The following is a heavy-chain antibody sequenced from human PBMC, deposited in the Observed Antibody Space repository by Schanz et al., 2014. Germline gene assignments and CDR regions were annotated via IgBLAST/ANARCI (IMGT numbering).Heavy chain of an antibody. CDR3: ARDPNTSAWLPYCDT. Sequence: QVDLVESGGGVVQPGRSLTLSCAVSTSLFSRSVIHWVRQAPGKGLEWVAVMWNDGIKTHYADSGKGRFTISRDNSKNTVYLQMNSLRTDDTAMYYCARDPNTSAWLPYCDTWGQGTLVNVSS. D-gene: IGHD6-19*01. CDR2: MWNDGIKT. J-gene: IGHJ4*02. V-gene: IGHV3-30*04. CDR1: TSLFSRSV.